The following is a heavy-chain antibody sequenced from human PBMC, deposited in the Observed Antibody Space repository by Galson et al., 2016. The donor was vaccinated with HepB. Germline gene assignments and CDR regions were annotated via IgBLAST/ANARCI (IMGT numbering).Heavy chain of an antibody. Sequence: SLRLSCAASGFTFSNAWMNWVRQAPGKGLEWVGRIKRKSDGGTTDYAAPVKGRFTISRDDSKNTLHLQMNSLKTEDTGVHYCSTDAGRYTYGYLGYWGQGTLVTVSS. CDR2: IKRKSDGGTT. D-gene: IGHD5-18*01. CDR1: GFTFSNAW. J-gene: IGHJ4*02. V-gene: IGHV3-15*07. CDR3: STDAGRYTYGYLGY.